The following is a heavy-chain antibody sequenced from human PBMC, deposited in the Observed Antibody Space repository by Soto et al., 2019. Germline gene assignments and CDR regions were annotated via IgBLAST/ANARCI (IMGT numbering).Heavy chain of an antibody. CDR3: ARLGLVPAAHQFYYYYYMDV. V-gene: IGHV3-21*01. D-gene: IGHD2-2*01. J-gene: IGHJ6*03. Sequence: GGSLRLSCAASGFTFSSYSMNWVRQAPGKGLEWVSSISSSSYIYYADSVKGRFTISRDNAKNSLYLQMNSLRAEDTAVYYCARLGLVPAAHQFYYYYYMDVWGKGTTVTVSS. CDR1: GFTFSSYS. CDR2: ISSSSYI.